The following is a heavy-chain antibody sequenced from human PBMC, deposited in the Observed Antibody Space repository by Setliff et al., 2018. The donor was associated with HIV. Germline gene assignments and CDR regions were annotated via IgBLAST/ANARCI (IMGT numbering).Heavy chain of an antibody. V-gene: IGHV4-39*07. CDR3: ARDPSSSGWSEGLYYFDS. Sequence: SETLSLTCTVSGGSISSSSYFWGWIRQPPGKGLEWIGEINHSGSTNYNPSLRSRVSISVDTSKNQFSLRLSSVTAADTAVYYCARDPSSSGWSEGLYYFDSWGRGTLVTVSS. J-gene: IGHJ4*02. D-gene: IGHD6-19*01. CDR2: INHSGST. CDR1: GGSISSSSYF.